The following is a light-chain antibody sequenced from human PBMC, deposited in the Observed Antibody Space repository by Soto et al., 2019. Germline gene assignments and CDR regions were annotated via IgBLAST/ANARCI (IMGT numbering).Light chain of an antibody. CDR2: DVS. CDR1: SSDVGGYNY. Sequence: QSVLTQPRSVSGSPGQSVTISCTGTSSDVGGYNYVSWCQQHPGKAPKLMIYDVSKRPSGVPDRFSGSKSGNTASLTISGLQAEDEDDYYCCSYAGSYTHVVFGGGTKLTVL. V-gene: IGLV2-11*01. CDR3: CSYAGSYTHVV. J-gene: IGLJ2*01.